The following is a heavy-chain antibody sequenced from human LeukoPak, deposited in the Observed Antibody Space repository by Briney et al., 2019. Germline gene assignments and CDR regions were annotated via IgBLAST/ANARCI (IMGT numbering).Heavy chain of an antibody. CDR2: IIPISGTA. CDR3: ARDVPSPLTPAAGTGGY. D-gene: IGHD6-13*01. Sequence: SVEVSCKASGGTFSTYGINWVRQAPGQGLEWVGGIIPISGTANYAQKFQGRVTITADESTSTAYMELSSLRSEDTSMYYCARDVPSPLTPAAGTGGYWGQGTLVTVSS. J-gene: IGHJ4*02. CDR1: GGTFSTYG. V-gene: IGHV1-69*13.